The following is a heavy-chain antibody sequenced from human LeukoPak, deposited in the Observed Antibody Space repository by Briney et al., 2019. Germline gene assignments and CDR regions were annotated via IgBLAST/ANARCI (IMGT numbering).Heavy chain of an antibody. CDR3: AGRWYSYGHQTFDY. V-gene: IGHV4-39*01. J-gene: IGHJ4*02. D-gene: IGHD5-18*01. Sequence: SETLSLTCTVSGGSISSSTYYWGWIRQPPGKGLEWIGSIYYSGSTYYNPSLQSRVTISVDTSKNQFSLKLSSVTAADTAVYYCAGRWYSYGHQTFDYWGQGTLVTVSS. CDR1: GGSISSSTYY. CDR2: IYYSGST.